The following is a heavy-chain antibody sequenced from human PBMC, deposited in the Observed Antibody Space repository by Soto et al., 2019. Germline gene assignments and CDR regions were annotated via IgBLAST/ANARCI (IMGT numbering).Heavy chain of an antibody. CDR3: ARDVLEQQQLVTSDS. CDR2: IIPILGIA. D-gene: IGHD6-13*01. V-gene: IGHV1-69*08. CDR1: GGTFSSYT. Sequence: QVQLVQSGAEVKKPGSSVKVSCKASGGTFSSYTISWVRQAPGQGLEWMGRIIPILGIANYAQKFQGRVTITEEKPTSTAYMELSSLRSEDTAVYYCARDVLEQQQLVTSDSWGQGTLVTASS. J-gene: IGHJ5*01.